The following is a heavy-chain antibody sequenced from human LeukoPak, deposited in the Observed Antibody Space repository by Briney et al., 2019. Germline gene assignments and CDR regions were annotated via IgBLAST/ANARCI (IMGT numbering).Heavy chain of an antibody. Sequence: ASMKVSCTASGYTFTGYFIHWVRQAPGQGLEWMGCINPNSGGTNYAQNFQGRDTMTRDTSTSTAYMELSRLRSDDTAVYYCARDLGWGGEEAFDIWGQGTMVTVSS. J-gene: IGHJ3*02. CDR1: GYTFTGYF. CDR3: ARDLGWGGEEAFDI. V-gene: IGHV1-2*02. CDR2: INPNSGGT. D-gene: IGHD2-21*01.